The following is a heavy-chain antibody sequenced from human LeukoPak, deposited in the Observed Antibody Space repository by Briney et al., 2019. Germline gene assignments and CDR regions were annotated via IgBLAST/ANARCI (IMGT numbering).Heavy chain of an antibody. Sequence: SETLSLTCTVSGYSISSGYYWSWIRQTPGKGLEWIGYIYYSGSTNFNPSLKSRVTISVDTSKNQFSLKMSSVTAADTAVYFCARGGPPGYYYDYYMDVWGKGTTVTISS. CDR1: GYSISSGYY. CDR2: IYYSGST. V-gene: IGHV4-61*01. CDR3: ARGGPPGYYYDYYMDV. J-gene: IGHJ6*03.